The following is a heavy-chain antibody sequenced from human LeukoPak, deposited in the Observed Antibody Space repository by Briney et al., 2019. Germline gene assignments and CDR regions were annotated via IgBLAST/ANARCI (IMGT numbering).Heavy chain of an antibody. CDR3: ARDHYNKSWYKY. V-gene: IGHV4-39*02. CDR1: GGSISSGGYY. CDR2: MDYSGTT. D-gene: IGHD6-13*01. J-gene: IGHJ4*02. Sequence: SQTLSLTCTVSGGSISSGGYYWSWLRQPPGKGLEWIGSMDYSGTTDYNPSLKSRVTMSVDTSKKQFSLKLTSVTAADTALYYCARDHYNKSWYKYWGQGTLVTVSS.